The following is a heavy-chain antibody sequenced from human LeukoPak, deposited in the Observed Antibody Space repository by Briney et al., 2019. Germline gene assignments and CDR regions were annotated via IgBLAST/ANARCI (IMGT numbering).Heavy chain of an antibody. D-gene: IGHD3-10*01. V-gene: IGHV4-61*02. CDR3: ARDRYYDSGSYYN. J-gene: IGHJ4*02. CDR2: IYTSGST. Sequence: SETLSLTCTVSGGSISSGSYYWSWIRQPAGKGLGWIGRIYTSGSTNYNPSLKSRVTISVDTSKNQFSLKLSSVTAADTAVYYCARDRYYDSGSYYNWGQGTLVTVSS. CDR1: GGSISSGSYY.